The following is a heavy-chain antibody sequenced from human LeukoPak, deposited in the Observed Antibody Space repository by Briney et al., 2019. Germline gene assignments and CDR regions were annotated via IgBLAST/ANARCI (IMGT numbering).Heavy chain of an antibody. CDR1: GFTSSNYG. V-gene: IGHV3-33*01. J-gene: IGHJ5*02. Sequence: GGSVTLSCVLSGFTSSNYGMPWARPAPDRRLRWGGFILFDGSNEYYADSVKGRFTISRDNSKKTLYLQIDSLRVEDTARYYCARHYTDSSTWFGCLHPWGQGTFVTVSS. CDR2: ILFDGSNE. CDR3: ARHYTDSSTWFGCLHP. D-gene: IGHD6-13*01.